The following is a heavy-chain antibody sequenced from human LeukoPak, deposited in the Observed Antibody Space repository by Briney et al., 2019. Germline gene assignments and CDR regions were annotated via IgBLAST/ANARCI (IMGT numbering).Heavy chain of an antibody. CDR3: AKDLGSGSYLFEFDP. D-gene: IGHD3-10*01. CDR2: ISGSGGST. CDR1: GFTFSSYA. Sequence: PGGSLRLSCAASGFTFSSYAMSWVRQAPGKGLEWVSAISGSGGSTYYADSVKGRFTISRDNSKNTLYLQMNSLRAEDTAVYYCAKDLGSGSYLFEFDPWGQGTLVTVSS. V-gene: IGHV3-23*01. J-gene: IGHJ5*02.